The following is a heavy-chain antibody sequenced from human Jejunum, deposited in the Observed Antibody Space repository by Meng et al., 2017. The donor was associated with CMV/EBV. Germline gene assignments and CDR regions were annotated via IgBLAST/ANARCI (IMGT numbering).Heavy chain of an antibody. CDR2: VYFTGTT. CDR1: GGSIRPHY. J-gene: IGHJ4*02. CDR3: GRGGSSGRE. V-gene: IGHV4-59*11. D-gene: IGHD6-19*01. Sequence: LTCTGSGGSIRPHYWSWIRQPPGKGLEWIGYVYFTGTTNYHPSLKSRVTISVDTSKNQFSLKLNSVTAADTAVYFCGRGGSSGREWGQGTLVTVSS.